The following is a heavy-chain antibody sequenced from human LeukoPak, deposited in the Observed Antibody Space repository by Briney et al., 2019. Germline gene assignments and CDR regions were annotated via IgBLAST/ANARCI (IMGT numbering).Heavy chain of an antibody. J-gene: IGHJ4*02. D-gene: IGHD3-9*01. CDR2: IKQDGSEK. V-gene: IGHV3-7*01. Sequence: GGSLRLSCVASGFIFSVFWMSWVRQAPGKGLEWVANIKQDGSEKYYVDSVKGRFTISRDNAKNSLYLQMNNLRVEDTAVYFCARGQRLGSWGQGTLVIVSS. CDR1: GFIFSVFW. CDR3: ARGQRLGS.